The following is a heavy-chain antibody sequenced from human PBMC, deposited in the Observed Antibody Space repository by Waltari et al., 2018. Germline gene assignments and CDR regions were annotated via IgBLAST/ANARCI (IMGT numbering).Heavy chain of an antibody. CDR3: ATYIGASVGTAAFDV. D-gene: IGHD5-12*01. Sequence: QLQLQESSPGLVKPSETLSLTCTVSGGPITSNRHYWGWIRQPPGQGLEWIGTISYTGATYSSPSLKSRVTISRDTSKNQLSLTLGSVTAADTALYYCATYIGASVGTAAFDVWGQGTMVTVSS. CDR1: GGPITSNRHY. CDR2: ISYTGAT. V-gene: IGHV4-39*01. J-gene: IGHJ3*01.